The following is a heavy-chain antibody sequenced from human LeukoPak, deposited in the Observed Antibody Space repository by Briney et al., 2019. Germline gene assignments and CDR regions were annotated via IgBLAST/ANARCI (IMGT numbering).Heavy chain of an antibody. Sequence: GASVKVSCKASGYTFTGYYMHWVRQAPGQGLEWMGWINLNSGGTNYAQKFQGRVTMTRDTSISTAYTELSRLRSDDTAVYYCARAGLGYCSGGSCYLNWFDPWGQGTLVTVSS. D-gene: IGHD2-15*01. J-gene: IGHJ5*02. V-gene: IGHV1-2*02. CDR2: INLNSGGT. CDR1: GYTFTGYY. CDR3: ARAGLGYCSGGSCYLNWFDP.